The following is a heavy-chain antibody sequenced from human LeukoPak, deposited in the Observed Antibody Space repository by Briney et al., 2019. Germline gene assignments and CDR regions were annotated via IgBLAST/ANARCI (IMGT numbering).Heavy chain of an antibody. J-gene: IGHJ4*02. CDR2: IGSDSGNT. CDR1: GFTFSDYS. Sequence: PGGSLRLSCAASGFTFSDYSMSWVRQAPGKGLEWISYIGSDSGNTNYADSVKGRFTISGDKTKNSLYLQMNSLRVEDTAVYYCARDYKYAFDNWGQGTLVTVSS. D-gene: IGHD5-24*01. CDR3: ARDYKYAFDN. V-gene: IGHV3-11*06.